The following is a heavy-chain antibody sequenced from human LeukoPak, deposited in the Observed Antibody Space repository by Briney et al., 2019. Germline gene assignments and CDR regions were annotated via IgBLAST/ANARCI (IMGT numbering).Heavy chain of an antibody. J-gene: IGHJ4*02. Sequence: GGSLRLSCAASGFTFNNYAMSWVRQAPGKGLEWVSGISGSGDSTYYADSVKGRFTISRDNSKNTLSLQMNSLRAEDTAVYYCAKAHRSSGWAYFDYWGQGTLVSVSS. V-gene: IGHV3-23*01. CDR2: ISGSGDST. D-gene: IGHD6-19*01. CDR1: GFTFNNYA. CDR3: AKAHRSSGWAYFDY.